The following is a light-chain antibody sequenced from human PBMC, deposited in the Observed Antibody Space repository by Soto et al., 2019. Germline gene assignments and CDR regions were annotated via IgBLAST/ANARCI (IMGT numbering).Light chain of an antibody. J-gene: IGKJ5*01. Sequence: VLTQSPATLSLSPGDRATLSCRASENVRTFVDWYKQKPGQAPRLPSYDASNRATGIHARFSGSGSATDFTLTISSLEPEDIVVYYYKQRSDPITCGQGTRLEIK. CDR1: ENVRTF. CDR2: DAS. V-gene: IGKV3-11*01. CDR3: KQRSDPIT.